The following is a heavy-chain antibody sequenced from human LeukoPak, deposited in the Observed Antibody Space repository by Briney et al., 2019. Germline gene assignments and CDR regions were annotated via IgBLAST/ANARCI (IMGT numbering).Heavy chain of an antibody. Sequence: GGSLRLSCAASGFTFSSYWMHWVRQAPGKGLEWVSAISGSGASTYYADSVKGRFTISRDNSKNMLSLQMNSLRAEDTAVYHCARGPYCSSASCYSVGAFDIWGRGTMVTVSS. V-gene: IGHV3-23*01. CDR2: ISGSGAST. D-gene: IGHD2-2*02. CDR1: GFTFSSYW. J-gene: IGHJ3*02. CDR3: ARGPYCSSASCYSVGAFDI.